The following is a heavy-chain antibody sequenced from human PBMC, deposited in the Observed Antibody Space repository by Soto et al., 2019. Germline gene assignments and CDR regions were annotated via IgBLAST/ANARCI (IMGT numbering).Heavy chain of an antibody. CDR1: GGSISSSSYY. CDR3: ARTYSRYDLLYFYY. CDR2: IYYSGST. Sequence: PSETLSLTCTVSGGSISSSSYYWGWIRQPPGKGLEWIGSIYYSGSTYYNPSLKSRVTISVATSKNQFSLQLSSVTAADTAVYYGARTYSRYDLLYFYYWGQGTLVTVSS. J-gene: IGHJ4*02. V-gene: IGHV4-39*01. D-gene: IGHD5-12*01.